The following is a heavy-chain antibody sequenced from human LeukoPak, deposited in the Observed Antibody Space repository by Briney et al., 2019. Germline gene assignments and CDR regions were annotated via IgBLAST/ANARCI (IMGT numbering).Heavy chain of an antibody. CDR1: GFTFSDYY. CDR3: ARDPYCSSTTCYASGTYFDY. J-gene: IGHJ4*02. V-gene: IGHV3-11*06. CDR2: ISSSSGYT. D-gene: IGHD2-2*01. Sequence: PGGSLRLSCAASGFTFSDYYMSWIRQAPGKGLEWVSYISSSSGYTNYADSVKGRFTISRDNAKNSLYLQMNSLRAEDTAVYYCARDPYCSSTTCYASGTYFDYGGQGSLVTVSS.